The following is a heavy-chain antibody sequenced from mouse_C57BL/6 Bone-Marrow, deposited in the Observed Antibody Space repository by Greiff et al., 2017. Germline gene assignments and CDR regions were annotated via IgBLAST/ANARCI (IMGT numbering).Heavy chain of an antibody. CDR2: IYPSDSET. CDR3: ARGITTVVVPYDAMDY. Sequence: QLKQSGAELVRPGSSVKLSCKASGYTFTSYWMDWVKQRPGQGLEWIGNIYPSDSETHYNQKFKDKATLTVDKSSSTAYMQLSSLTSEDSAVYYCARGITTVVVPYDAMDYWGQGTSVTVSS. J-gene: IGHJ4*01. CDR1: GYTFTSYW. V-gene: IGHV1-61*01. D-gene: IGHD1-1*01.